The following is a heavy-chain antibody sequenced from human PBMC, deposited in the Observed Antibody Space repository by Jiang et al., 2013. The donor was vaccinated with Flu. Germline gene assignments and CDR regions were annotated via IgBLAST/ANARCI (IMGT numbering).Heavy chain of an antibody. CDR2: IIPILGIA. CDR1: FSSYA. D-gene: IGHD3-10*01. J-gene: IGHJ3*02. Sequence: FSSYAISWVRQAPGQGLEWMGRIIPILGIANYAQKFQGRVTITADKSTSTAYMELSSLRSEDTAVYYCARAGNWALHDAFDIWGQGTMVTVSS. CDR3: ARAGNWALHDAFDI. V-gene: IGHV1-69*04.